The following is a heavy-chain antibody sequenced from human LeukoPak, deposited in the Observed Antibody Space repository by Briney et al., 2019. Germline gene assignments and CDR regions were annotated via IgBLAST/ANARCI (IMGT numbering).Heavy chain of an antibody. D-gene: IGHD6-6*01. J-gene: IGHJ2*01. CDR3: AGDYDSSSFGFFDL. Sequence: PGRSLRLSCAASGFTFSSYGMHWVRQAPGKGLEWVAVISYDGSNKYYADSVKGRFTISRDNSKNTLFLQMNSLRAEDTAVYYCAGDYDSSSFGFFDLWGRGTLVTVSS. CDR1: GFTFSSYG. CDR2: ISYDGSNK. V-gene: IGHV3-30*03.